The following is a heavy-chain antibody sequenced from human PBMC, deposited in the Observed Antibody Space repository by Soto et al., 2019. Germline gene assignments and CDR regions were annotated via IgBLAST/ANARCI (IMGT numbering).Heavy chain of an antibody. V-gene: IGHV1-24*01. CDR2: FDPEDGET. CDR3: APVDRLSGSYTGFGVYYGMDV. J-gene: IGHJ6*02. Sequence: ASVKVSCKVSGYTLTELSMHWVRQAPGKGLEWMGGFDPEDGETIYAQKFQGRVTMTEDTSTDTAYMELSSLRSEDTAVYYCAPVDRLSGSYTGFGVYYGMDVWGQGTTITVSS. D-gene: IGHD1-26*01. CDR1: GYTLTELS.